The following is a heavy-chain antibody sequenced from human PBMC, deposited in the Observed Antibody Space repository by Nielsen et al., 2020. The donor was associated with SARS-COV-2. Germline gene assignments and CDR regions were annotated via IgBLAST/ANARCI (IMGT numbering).Heavy chain of an antibody. D-gene: IGHD3-10*01. Sequence: GGSLRLSCAASGFTFSSYAMHWVRQAPGKGLEWVAVISYDGSNKYYADSVKGRFTISRDNSKNTLYLQMNSLRAEDTAVYYCAKGLRLGELGGPNWFDPWGQGTLVTVSS. V-gene: IGHV3-30-3*01. J-gene: IGHJ5*02. CDR3: AKGLRLGELGGPNWFDP. CDR2: ISYDGSNK. CDR1: GFTFSSYA.